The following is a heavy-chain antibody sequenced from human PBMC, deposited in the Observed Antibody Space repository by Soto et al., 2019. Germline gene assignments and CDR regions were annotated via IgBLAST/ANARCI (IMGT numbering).Heavy chain of an antibody. CDR3: ARDGALWFGESLYYYGMDV. CDR2: IWYDGSNK. CDR1: GFTFSSYG. Sequence: QVQLVESGGGVVQPGRSLRLSCAASGFTFSSYGMHWVRQAPGKGLEWVAVIWYDGSNKYYADSVKGRFTISRDNSKNTLYPQMNSLRAEYTAVYYCARDGALWFGESLYYYGMDVWGQGTTVTVSS. J-gene: IGHJ6*02. V-gene: IGHV3-33*01. D-gene: IGHD3-10*01.